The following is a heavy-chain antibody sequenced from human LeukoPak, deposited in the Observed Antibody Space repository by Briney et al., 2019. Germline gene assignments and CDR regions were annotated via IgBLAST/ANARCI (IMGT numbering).Heavy chain of an antibody. V-gene: IGHV1-8*03. D-gene: IGHD2-2*01. CDR2: MNPNSGNT. CDR3: ARALKWRIPALTIVVVPAARSRGGYYYMDV. CDR1: GYTFTSYD. J-gene: IGHJ6*03. Sequence: ASAKVSCKASGYTFTSYDINWVRQATGQGLEWMGWMNPNSGNTGYAQKFQGRVTITRNTSISTAYMELSSLRSEDTAVYYCARALKWRIPALTIVVVPAARSRGGYYYMDVWGKGTTVTVSS.